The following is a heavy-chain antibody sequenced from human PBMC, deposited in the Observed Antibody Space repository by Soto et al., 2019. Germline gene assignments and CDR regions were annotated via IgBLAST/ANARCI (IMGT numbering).Heavy chain of an antibody. CDR3: AREHSSGWLVGAFDI. V-gene: IGHV3-66*01. CDR1: GFTVSSNY. Sequence: PGGSLRLSCAASGFTVSSNYMSWVRQAPGKGLEWVSVIYSGGSTYYADSVKGRFTISRDNSKNTLYLQMNSLRAEDTAVYYCAREHSSGWLVGAFDIWGQGTMVTVSS. CDR2: IYSGGST. D-gene: IGHD6-19*01. J-gene: IGHJ3*02.